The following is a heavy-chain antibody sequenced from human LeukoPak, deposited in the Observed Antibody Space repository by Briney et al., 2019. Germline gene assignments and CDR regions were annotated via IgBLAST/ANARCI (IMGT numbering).Heavy chain of an antibody. Sequence: GGSLRLSCAASGFTFSSYAMSWVRQAPGKGLEWVSAISGSGGSTYYADSVKGRFTISRDNSKNTLYLQMNSLRAEDTAVYYCAKDLGYDFWSGYYLFRPGVFPEKFDAFDIWGQGTMVTVSS. J-gene: IGHJ3*02. V-gene: IGHV3-23*01. D-gene: IGHD3-3*01. CDR3: AKDLGYDFWSGYYLFRPGVFPEKFDAFDI. CDR2: ISGSGGST. CDR1: GFTFSSYA.